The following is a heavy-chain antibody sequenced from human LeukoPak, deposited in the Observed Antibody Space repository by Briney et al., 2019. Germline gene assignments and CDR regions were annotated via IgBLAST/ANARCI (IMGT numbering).Heavy chain of an antibody. V-gene: IGHV1-69*01. J-gene: IGHJ4*02. Sequence: SVKVSCKASGGTFSSNAISWVRQAPGQGLEWMGGIIPIFGTANYAQKFQGRVTITADESTRTAYMELSSLRSEDKAVYYCARPTTAGDSSGYLYYFDYWGRGTLVTVSS. CDR1: GGTFSSNA. D-gene: IGHD3-22*01. CDR2: IIPIFGTA. CDR3: ARPTTAGDSSGYLYYFDY.